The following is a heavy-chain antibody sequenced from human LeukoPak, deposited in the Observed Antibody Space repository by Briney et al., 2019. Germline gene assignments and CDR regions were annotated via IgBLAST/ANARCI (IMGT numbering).Heavy chain of an antibody. J-gene: IGHJ4*02. CDR2: ISPYNDNT. Sequence: ASVKVSCKASGYTFTKFGISWVRQAPGQEFEWMGWISPYNDNTNYAKKFQGRVTLTTDTSTSTAYMELRGLTSDDTAVYYCAREPRALFFDLWGVEPLLTFSS. V-gene: IGHV1-18*01. CDR1: GYTFTKFG. CDR3: AREPRALFFDL.